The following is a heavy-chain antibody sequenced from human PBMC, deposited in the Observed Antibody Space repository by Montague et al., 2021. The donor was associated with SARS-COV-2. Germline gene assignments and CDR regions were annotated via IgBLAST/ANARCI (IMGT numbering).Heavy chain of an antibody. Sequence: SETLSLTYAVYGGSFSGYYWSWIRQPPEKGLEWIGEINQSGRTNNNPSLKSRVIISVDTSKNQFSLKLSSVTAADTAVYYCARRGSSVWGVTVSAELDYWGQGILVIVSS. J-gene: IGHJ4*02. CDR2: INQSGRT. V-gene: IGHV4-34*01. CDR1: GGSFSGYY. D-gene: IGHD3-10*01. CDR3: ARRGSSVWGVTVSAELDY.